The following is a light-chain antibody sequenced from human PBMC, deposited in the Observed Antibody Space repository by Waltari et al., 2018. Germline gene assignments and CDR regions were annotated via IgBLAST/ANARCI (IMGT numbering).Light chain of an antibody. Sequence: EIVMTQSPATLSVSPGERATLSCRASQSVSSNLAWYKHKPGQAPRLLIYGASTRATGIPARFSGSGSGTEFTLTISSLQSEDFAVYYCQQYNNWPPMYTFGQGTKLEIK. CDR1: QSVSSN. J-gene: IGKJ2*01. CDR2: GAS. CDR3: QQYNNWPPMYT. V-gene: IGKV3-15*01.